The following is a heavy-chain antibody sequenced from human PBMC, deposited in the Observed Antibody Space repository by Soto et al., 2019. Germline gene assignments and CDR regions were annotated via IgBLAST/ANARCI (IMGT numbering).Heavy chain of an antibody. CDR1: GFTFSSYG. D-gene: IGHD6-13*01. CDR3: ARVGGAAAVYYYYYCGMDA. J-gene: IGHJ6*02. Sequence: QVQLVESGGGVVQPGRSLRLSCAASGFTFSSYGMHWVRQAPGKGLEWVAVIWHDGSNKYYADSVKGRFTISRDNSKNTLYLQMNSLRAEDTAVYYCARVGGAAAVYYYYYCGMDAWGQGTTVTVSS. CDR2: IWHDGSNK. V-gene: IGHV3-33*01.